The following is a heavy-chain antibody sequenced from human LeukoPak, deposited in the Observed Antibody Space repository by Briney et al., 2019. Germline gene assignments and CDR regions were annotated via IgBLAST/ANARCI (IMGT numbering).Heavy chain of an antibody. J-gene: IGHJ5*02. Sequence: GGSLRLSCAASGFTVSSNYMSWVRQAPGKGLEWVSVIYSGGSTYYADSVKGRFTISRHNSKNTLYLQMNSLRAEDTAVYYCARGSGIYKNWFDPWGQGTLVTVSS. CDR3: ARGSGIYKNWFDP. V-gene: IGHV3-53*04. CDR2: IYSGGST. CDR1: GFTVSSNY. D-gene: IGHD3-10*01.